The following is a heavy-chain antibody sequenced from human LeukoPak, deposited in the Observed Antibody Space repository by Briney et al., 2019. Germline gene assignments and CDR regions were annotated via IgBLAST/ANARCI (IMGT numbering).Heavy chain of an antibody. CDR1: GFTSSSYS. V-gene: IGHV3-48*01. D-gene: IGHD3-22*01. CDR2: ISSSSSTI. CDR3: ARGSEDYDSSGYYYDLGDY. Sequence: GGSLRLSCAASGFTSSSYSMNWVRQAPGKGLEWVSYISSSSSTIYYADSVKGRFTISRDNAKNSLYLQMNSLRAEDTAVYYCARGSEDYDSSGYYYDLGDYWGQGTLVTVSS. J-gene: IGHJ4*02.